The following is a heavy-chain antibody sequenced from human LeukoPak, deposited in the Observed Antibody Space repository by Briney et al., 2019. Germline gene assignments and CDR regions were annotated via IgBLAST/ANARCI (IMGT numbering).Heavy chain of an antibody. D-gene: IGHD6-6*01. CDR2: ISYDGSNK. CDR1: GFTFSSYA. CDR3: AKGPNIAAFDY. V-gene: IGHV3-30-3*01. Sequence: PGGSLRLSCAASGFTFSSYAMHWVRQAPGKGLEWVAVISYDGSNKYYADSVKGRFTISRDNSKNTLYLQMNSLRAEDTAVYYCAKGPNIAAFDYWGQGTLVTVSS. J-gene: IGHJ4*02.